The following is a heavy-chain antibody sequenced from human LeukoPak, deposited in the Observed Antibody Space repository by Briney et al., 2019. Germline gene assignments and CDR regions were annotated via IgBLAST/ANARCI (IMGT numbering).Heavy chain of an antibody. J-gene: IGHJ4*02. V-gene: IGHV3-23*01. CDR1: GFTFSSSA. Sequence: GGSLRLSCAASGFTFSSSAMNWVRQAPGKGLEWVSAISGSGGSTYYADSVKGRFTISRDNSRNALYLQMNSLRAEDTAVYYFTRYNVGFESWGQGTLVTVSS. CDR3: TRYNVGFES. D-gene: IGHD1-1*01. CDR2: ISGSGGST.